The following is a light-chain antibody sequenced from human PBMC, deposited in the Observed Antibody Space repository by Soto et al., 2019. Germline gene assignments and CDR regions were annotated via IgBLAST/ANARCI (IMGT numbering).Light chain of an antibody. CDR1: SFNIGAGYD. V-gene: IGLV1-40*01. CDR2: ANT. J-gene: IGLJ2*01. CDR3: QSYDSSLSGSKV. Sequence: QSVLTQPPSVSGAPGQRVTISCTGSSFNIGAGYDVHWYQQFPRTAPKLLIYANTNRPSGVPDRFSGSKSGTSASLAITGLQAEDEADYYCQSYDSSLSGSKVFGGGTKLTVL.